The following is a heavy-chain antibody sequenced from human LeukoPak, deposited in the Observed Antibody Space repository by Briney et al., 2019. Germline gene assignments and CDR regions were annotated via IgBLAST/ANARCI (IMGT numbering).Heavy chain of an antibody. Sequence: GGSLRLSCAASGFTFSNYWMYWVRQAPGKGLVWVSRINSEGRSTSYADSVKGRFTISRDNSKNTLYLQMNSLRAEDTAVYYCASYGGNSQPYTYYFDYWGQGTLVTVSS. V-gene: IGHV3-74*01. J-gene: IGHJ4*02. CDR2: INSEGRST. D-gene: IGHD4-23*01. CDR3: ASYGGNSQPYTYYFDY. CDR1: GFTFSNYW.